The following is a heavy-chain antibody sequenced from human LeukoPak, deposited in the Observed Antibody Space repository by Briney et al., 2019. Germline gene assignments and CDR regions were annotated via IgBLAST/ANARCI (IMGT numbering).Heavy chain of an antibody. CDR2: IYYSGST. V-gene: IGHV4-39*01. Sequence: SETLSLTCTVSGGSISSSSYYWGWIRQPPGKGLEWIGSIYYSGSTCYNPSLKSRVTISVDTSKNQFSLKLSSVTAADTAVYYCAISLNYYDSSGYYFRVFDYWGQGTLVTVSS. D-gene: IGHD3-22*01. CDR3: AISLNYYDSSGYYFRVFDY. CDR1: GGSISSSSYY. J-gene: IGHJ4*02.